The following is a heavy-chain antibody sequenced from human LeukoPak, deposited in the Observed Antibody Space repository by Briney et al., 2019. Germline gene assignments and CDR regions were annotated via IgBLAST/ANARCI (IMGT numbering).Heavy chain of an antibody. CDR3: ARDLTPMKRATYYYDSSGYSSALSNP. CDR1: GYTFTGYY. D-gene: IGHD3-22*01. J-gene: IGHJ5*02. Sequence: ASVTVSCKASGYTFTGYYMHWVRQAPGQGLEGMGWINPNSGGTNYAQKFQGRVTMNRDTSISTAYMELTRLRSDDTAVYYCARDLTPMKRATYYYDSSGYSSALSNPWGQGTLVTVSS. CDR2: INPNSGGT. V-gene: IGHV1-2*02.